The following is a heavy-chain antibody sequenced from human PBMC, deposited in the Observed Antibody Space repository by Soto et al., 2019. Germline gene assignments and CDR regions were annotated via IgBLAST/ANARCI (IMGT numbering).Heavy chain of an antibody. V-gene: IGHV1-2*04. CDR1: GYTFTGYY. CDR2: INPNSGGT. D-gene: IGHD6-19*01. Sequence: ASVKVACKASGYTFTGYYMHWVRQAPGQGLEWMGWINPNSGGTNYAQKFQGWVTMTRDTSISTAYMELSRLRSDDTAVYYCARSGWSTRNYYYGMDVWGQGTTVTVSS. CDR3: ARSGWSTRNYYYGMDV. J-gene: IGHJ6*02.